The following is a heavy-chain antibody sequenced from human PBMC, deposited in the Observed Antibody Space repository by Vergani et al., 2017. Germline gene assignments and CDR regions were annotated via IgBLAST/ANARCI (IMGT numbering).Heavy chain of an antibody. CDR1: GGSISSGDYY. CDR2: IYYSGST. Sequence: QVQLQESGPGLVKPSQTLSLTCTVSGGSISSGDYYWSWIRQPPGKGLEWIGYIYYSGSTYYNPSLKSRVTISVDTSKNQFSLKLSSVTAADTAVYYCARTNYDFWSGYDNYYYYYYMDVWGKGTTVTVSS. J-gene: IGHJ6*03. CDR3: ARTNYDFWSGYDNYYYYYYMDV. D-gene: IGHD3-3*01. V-gene: IGHV4-30-4*01.